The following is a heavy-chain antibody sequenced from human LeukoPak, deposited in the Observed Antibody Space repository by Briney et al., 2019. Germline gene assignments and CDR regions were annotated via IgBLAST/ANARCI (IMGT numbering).Heavy chain of an antibody. Sequence: PGGSLRLSCVASGFTFSSYWMHWVRQDPRKGLVWVSRINGDGRNINYADSVMGRFTISRDNSKNTLYLQMNSLRAEDTAVYYCARDANYYDSSGYYGYWGQGTLVTVSS. D-gene: IGHD3-22*01. J-gene: IGHJ4*02. CDR1: GFTFSSYW. V-gene: IGHV3-74*01. CDR2: INGDGRNI. CDR3: ARDANYYDSSGYYGY.